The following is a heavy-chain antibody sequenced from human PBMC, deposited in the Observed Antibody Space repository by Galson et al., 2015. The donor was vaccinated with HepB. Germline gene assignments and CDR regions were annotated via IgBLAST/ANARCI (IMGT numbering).Heavy chain of an antibody. D-gene: IGHD3-22*01. CDR2: ISSNGGST. Sequence: SLRLSCAASGFTFSSYAMHWVRQAPGKGLEYVSAISSNGGSTYYADSVKGRFTISRDNSKNTLYLQMSSLRAEDTAVYYCVKWAPKSAIAYYYDSSGYSGAFDIWGQGTMVTVSS. CDR1: GFTFSSYA. J-gene: IGHJ3*02. V-gene: IGHV3-64D*06. CDR3: VKWAPKSAIAYYYDSSGYSGAFDI.